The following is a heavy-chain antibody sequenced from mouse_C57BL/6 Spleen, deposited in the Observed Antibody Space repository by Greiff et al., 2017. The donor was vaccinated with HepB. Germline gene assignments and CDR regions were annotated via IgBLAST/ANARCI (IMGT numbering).Heavy chain of an antibody. CDR3: ARAGIGYAMDY. Sequence: EVHLVESEGGLVQPGSSMKLSCTASGFTFSDYYMAWVRQVPEKGLEWVANINYDGSSTYYLDSLKSRFIISRDNAKNILYLQMSSLKSEDTATYYCARAGIGYAMDYWGQGTSVTVSS. CDR1: GFTFSDYY. CDR2: INYDGSST. D-gene: IGHD2-14*01. V-gene: IGHV5-16*01. J-gene: IGHJ4*01.